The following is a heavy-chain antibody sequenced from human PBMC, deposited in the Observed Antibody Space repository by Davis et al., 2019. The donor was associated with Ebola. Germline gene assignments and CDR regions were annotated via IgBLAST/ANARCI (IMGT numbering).Heavy chain of an antibody. J-gene: IGHJ6*02. CDR2: ISDDGRNK. CDR1: GFTFSTYG. CDR3: AKDIHSGPNYYGMDV. Sequence: GGSLRLSCAASGFTFSTYGMHWVRQAPGKGLEWVAVISDDGRNKFYADSVKGRFTISRDNSKKTLYLQMNSLRAEDTAVYYCAKDIHSGPNYYGMDVWGQGTTVTVSS. D-gene: IGHD2-21*01. V-gene: IGHV3-30*18.